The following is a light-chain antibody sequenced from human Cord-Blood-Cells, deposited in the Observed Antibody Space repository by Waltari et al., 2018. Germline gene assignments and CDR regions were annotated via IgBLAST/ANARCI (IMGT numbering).Light chain of an antibody. Sequence: QSALTQPPSASGSPGQSVTIPCTGTRRDVGGYNYVSWYQQHPGKAPKLMIYAVSKRPPGVPDRSPGAKAGNTASLTVSGPQAEDEADYYCSSYAGSNNLVFGGGTKLTVL. J-gene: IGLJ2*01. V-gene: IGLV2-8*01. CDR2: AVS. CDR1: RRDVGGYNY. CDR3: SSYAGSNNLV.